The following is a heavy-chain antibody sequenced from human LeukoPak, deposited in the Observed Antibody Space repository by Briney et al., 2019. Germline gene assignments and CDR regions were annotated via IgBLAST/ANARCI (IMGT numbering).Heavy chain of an antibody. Sequence: GGSLRLSCEASGFTFSSYAMNWVRQAPGKGLEWVSVISGSGGSIYYADSVKGRFTISRDKSKNTLYLQMSSLRAEDTAVYYCAKEVYTYSWYPHREAFDTWAKGQWSPSLQ. D-gene: IGHD1-26*01. CDR1: GFTFSSYA. V-gene: IGHV3-23*01. J-gene: IGHJ3*02. CDR3: AKEVYTYSWYPHREAFDT. CDR2: ISGSGGSI.